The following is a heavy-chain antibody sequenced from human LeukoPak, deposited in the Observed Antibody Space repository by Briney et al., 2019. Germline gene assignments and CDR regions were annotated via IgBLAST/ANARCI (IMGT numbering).Heavy chain of an antibody. D-gene: IGHD6-19*01. CDR3: AIVAVADEGDY. V-gene: IGHV3-30*03. CDR2: ISYDGSNK. J-gene: IGHJ4*02. Sequence: ESGGSLRLSCAASGFTFSSYGMHWVRQAPGKGLEWVAVISYDGSNKYYADSVKGRFTISRDNPKNTLYLQMNSLRAEDTAVYYCAIVAVADEGDYWGQGTLVTVSS. CDR1: GFTFSSYG.